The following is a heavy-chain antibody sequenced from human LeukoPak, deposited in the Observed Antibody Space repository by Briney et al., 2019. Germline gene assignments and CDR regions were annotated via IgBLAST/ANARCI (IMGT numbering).Heavy chain of an antibody. D-gene: IGHD5-18*01. CDR2: IYYSGTI. V-gene: IGHV4-39*01. Sequence: SETLSLTCSVSGGSIGSSNNIWAWIRQPPGKGLEWIGTIYYSGTIYYNPSLRSRVTISLDTSKNQFSLKLTSLTAARTAVYSCTRKPGYSHSFVYFDSGGQGSLVTVSS. J-gene: IGHJ4*02. CDR1: GGSIGSSNNI. CDR3: TRKPGYSHSFVYFDS.